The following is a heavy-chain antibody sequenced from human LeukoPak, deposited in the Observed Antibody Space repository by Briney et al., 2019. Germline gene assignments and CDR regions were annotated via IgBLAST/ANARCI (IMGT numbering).Heavy chain of an antibody. CDR3: ARDGELGSPADAFDI. J-gene: IGHJ3*02. D-gene: IGHD1-26*01. CDR2: IKQAVSET. V-gene: IGHV3-7*01. Sequence: GGSLRLSCAVSGSTFSRYWMTWVRQYPGKGLEWVANIKQAVSETYYADSVKGPFTISRDNAKRSLYLQMNSLRAEDTAVYYCARDGELGSPADAFDIWGQGTMVTVSS. CDR1: GSTFSRYW.